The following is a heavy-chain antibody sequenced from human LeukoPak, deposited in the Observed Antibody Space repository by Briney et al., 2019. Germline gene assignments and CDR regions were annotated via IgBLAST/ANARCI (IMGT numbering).Heavy chain of an antibody. D-gene: IGHD3-22*01. CDR2: ISWNSGSI. V-gene: IGHV3-9*01. CDR3: AKATRPYYYDSSGYYDAFDI. CDR1: GFTFDDYA. Sequence: RSLRLSCAASGFTFDDYAMHWVRQAPGKGLEWVSGISWNSGSIGYADSVKGRLTISRDNAKNSLYLQMNSLRAEDTALYYCAKATRPYYYDSSGYYDAFDIWGQGTMVTVSS. J-gene: IGHJ3*02.